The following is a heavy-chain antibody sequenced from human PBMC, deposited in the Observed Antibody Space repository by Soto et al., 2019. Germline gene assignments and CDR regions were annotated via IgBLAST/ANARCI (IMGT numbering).Heavy chain of an antibody. V-gene: IGHV4-39*01. CDR3: ARQGPYDYVWGSYRPFDY. CDR1: GGSISSSSYY. CDR2: IYYSGST. J-gene: IGHJ4*02. D-gene: IGHD3-16*02. Sequence: QLQLQESGPGLVKPSETLSLTCTVSGGSISSSSYYWGWIRQPPGKGLEWIGSIYYSGSTYYNPSLKSRVTISVDTSKNQCSLKLSSVTAADTAVYYCARQGPYDYVWGSYRPFDYWGQGTLVTVSS.